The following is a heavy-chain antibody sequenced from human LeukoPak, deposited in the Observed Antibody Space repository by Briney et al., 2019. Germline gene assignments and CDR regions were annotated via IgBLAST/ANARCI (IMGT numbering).Heavy chain of an antibody. Sequence: ASVKVCCKASGYSFTGYYIIWVRQAPGQGLEWMGWINPDSGVTNFANNFQGRVTLTRDTSINTAYMELSGLSYDDTAVYFCARFGKAAARDFWGQGTLVTVSS. CDR2: INPDSGVT. V-gene: IGHV1-2*02. D-gene: IGHD6-13*01. CDR1: GYSFTGYY. CDR3: ARFGKAAARDF. J-gene: IGHJ4*02.